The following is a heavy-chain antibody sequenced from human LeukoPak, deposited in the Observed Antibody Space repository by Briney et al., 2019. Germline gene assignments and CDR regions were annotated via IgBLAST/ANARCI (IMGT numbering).Heavy chain of an antibody. CDR2: ISGSGGST. CDR3: ASRYDFWSGPDY. CDR1: GFTFGDYA. Sequence: GGSLRLSCTASGFTFGDYAMSWVRQAPGKGLEWVSAISGSGGSTYYADSVKGRFTISRDNSKNTLYLQMNSLRAEDTAVYYCASRYDFWSGPDYWGQGTLVTVSS. J-gene: IGHJ4*02. D-gene: IGHD3-3*01. V-gene: IGHV3-23*01.